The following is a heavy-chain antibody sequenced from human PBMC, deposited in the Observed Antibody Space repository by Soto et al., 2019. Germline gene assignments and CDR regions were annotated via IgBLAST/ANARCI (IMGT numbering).Heavy chain of an antibody. CDR2: IWYDGNNK. Sequence: QVQLVESGGGVVQPGRSLRLSCAASGFTFSSYGMHWVRQAPGKGLEGVAVIWYDGNNKYYADSVKGRFTISRDNSKNTLYLQMNSLRAEDTAVYYCARAAYDYYDSSGSPGYWGQGTLVTVSS. V-gene: IGHV3-33*01. D-gene: IGHD3-22*01. CDR3: ARAAYDYYDSSGSPGY. J-gene: IGHJ4*02. CDR1: GFTFSSYG.